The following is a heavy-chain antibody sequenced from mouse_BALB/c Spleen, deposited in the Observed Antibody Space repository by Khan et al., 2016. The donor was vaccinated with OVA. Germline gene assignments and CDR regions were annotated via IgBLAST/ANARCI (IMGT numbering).Heavy chain of an antibody. J-gene: IGHJ2*01. CDR1: GFSLTSYG. CDR2: IWAGGST. Sequence: QVQLKESGPGLVAPSQSLSITCTVSGFSLTSYGVHWVRQPPGKGLEWLGVIWAGGSTNYNSALMSSMSISKDNSKSQVLLKMNRLQTDDTAMYYWARLEDIWGQGTTLTVSS. V-gene: IGHV2-9*02. CDR3: ARLEDI. D-gene: IGHD1-3*01.